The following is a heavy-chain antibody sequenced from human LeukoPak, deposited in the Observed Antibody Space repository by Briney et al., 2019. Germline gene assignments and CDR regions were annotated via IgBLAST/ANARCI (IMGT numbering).Heavy chain of an antibody. CDR2: INQNGGVK. CDR1: GFTFSSYS. V-gene: IGHV3-7*01. J-gene: IGHJ5*02. CDR3: ATSDDAAGTS. Sequence: PGGSLRLSCAASGFTFSSYSMSWVRQAPGQGLDWVANINQNGGVKHYVNSVKGRFTISRDNAKNSLYLQMTSLRADDTAVYYCATSDDAAGTSWGQGTLVTVSS. D-gene: IGHD6-25*01.